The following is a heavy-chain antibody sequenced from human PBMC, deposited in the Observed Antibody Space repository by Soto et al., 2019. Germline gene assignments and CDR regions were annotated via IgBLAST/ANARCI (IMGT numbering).Heavy chain of an antibody. CDR2: ISSSSSTI. CDR1: GFTFSSYN. V-gene: IGHV3-48*02. Sequence: EVRLVESGGGLVQPGGSLRLSCEASGFTFSSYNLNWVRQAPGKGLEWVSYISSSSSTIYYADSVKGRFTISRDNAKNSLYLQMNSLRDEDTAVYYCARAPGESGSYYGFFDYRGQGTLVTVSS. D-gene: IGHD1-26*01. CDR3: ARAPGESGSYYGFFDY. J-gene: IGHJ4*02.